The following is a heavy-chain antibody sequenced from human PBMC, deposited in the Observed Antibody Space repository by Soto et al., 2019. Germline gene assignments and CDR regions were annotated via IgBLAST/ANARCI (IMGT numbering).Heavy chain of an antibody. D-gene: IGHD3-10*01. Sequence: PSETLSLTCTVSGAPISSYYWSWIRQPPGKGLEWIGYIYYSGSTNYNPSLKSRITISINTSKNQFSLKVSSVTAADTAVYYCASHTMTRGPSTWGQGTLVTVSS. CDR3: ASHTMTRGPST. CDR1: GAPISSYY. CDR2: IYYSGST. J-gene: IGHJ5*02. V-gene: IGHV4-59*08.